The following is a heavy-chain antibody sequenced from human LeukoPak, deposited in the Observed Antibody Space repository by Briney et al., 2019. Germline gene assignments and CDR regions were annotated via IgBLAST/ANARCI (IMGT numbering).Heavy chain of an antibody. J-gene: IGHJ3*02. CDR3: ARIPVVDDAFDI. Sequence: PSETLSLTCSVSGGSISSSSYYWGWIRQPPGKGLEWIGSIYYSGSTYYNPSLKSRVTIPVDTSKSQFSLKLSSVTAADTAVYYCARIPVVDDAFDIWGQGTMVTVSS. CDR1: GGSISSSSYY. CDR2: IYYSGST. V-gene: IGHV4-39*01. D-gene: IGHD4-23*01.